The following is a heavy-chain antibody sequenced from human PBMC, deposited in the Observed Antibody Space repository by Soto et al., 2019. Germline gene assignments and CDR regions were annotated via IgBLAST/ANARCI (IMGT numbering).Heavy chain of an antibody. CDR3: AKVSGPYTRGRYDH. J-gene: IGHJ5*02. Sequence: EVQLLESGGGLVQPGGSLRLSCAASGFTFSSYAMTWVRQAPGKGLEWVSSISGSGAATYYTDSVRGRFTISRGISKSTLYLQMNSLSTEDTALYYCAKVSGPYTRGRYDHGGQGTLVTVSS. V-gene: IGHV3-23*01. CDR2: ISGSGAAT. CDR1: GFTFSSYA. D-gene: IGHD2-2*02.